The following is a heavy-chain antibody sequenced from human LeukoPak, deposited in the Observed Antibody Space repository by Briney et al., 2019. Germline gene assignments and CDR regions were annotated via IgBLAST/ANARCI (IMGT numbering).Heavy chain of an antibody. D-gene: IGHD4-17*01. V-gene: IGHV4-61*02. CDR2: IYTSGST. J-gene: IGHJ4*02. CDR1: GGSISSGSYY. Sequence: SETLSLTCTVSGGSISSGSYYWSWIRQPAGKGLEWIGRIYTSGSTNYNPSLKSRVTISVDTSKSQFSLKLSSVTAADTAVYYCAREPLNERFDYGDYRTVFDYWGQGTLVTVSS. CDR3: AREPLNERFDYGDYRTVFDY.